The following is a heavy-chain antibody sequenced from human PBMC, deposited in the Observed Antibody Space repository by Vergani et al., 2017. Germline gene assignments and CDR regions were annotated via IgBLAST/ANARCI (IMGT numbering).Heavy chain of an antibody. V-gene: IGHV4-59*12. CDR1: GGSISSYY. CDR2: IYYSGST. J-gene: IGHJ4*02. Sequence: QVQLQESGPGLVKPSETLSLTCTVSGGSISSYYWSWIRQPPGKGLEWIGYIYYSGSTNYNPSLKSRVTISVDTSKNQFSLKLSSVTAADTAVYYCAREGHYYDSSGYPDYWGQGTLVTVSS. CDR3: AREGHYYDSSGYPDY. D-gene: IGHD3-22*01.